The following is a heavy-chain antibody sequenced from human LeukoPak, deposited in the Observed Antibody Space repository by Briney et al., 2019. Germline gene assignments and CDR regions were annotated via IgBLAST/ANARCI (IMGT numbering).Heavy chain of an antibody. CDR2: INPNSGGT. CDR1: GYTFTGYY. CDR3: APEWLATGDFDY. Sequence: ASVKVSCKASGYTFTGYYMHWVRPAPGQGLERMGWINPNSGGTNYAQKFQGRVTMTRDTSISTAYMELSRLRSDDTAVYYCAPEWLATGDFDYWGQGTLVTVSS. D-gene: IGHD5-24*01. J-gene: IGHJ4*02. V-gene: IGHV1-2*02.